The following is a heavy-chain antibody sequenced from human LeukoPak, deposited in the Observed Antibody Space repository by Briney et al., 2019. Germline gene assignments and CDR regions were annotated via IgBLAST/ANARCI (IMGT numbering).Heavy chain of an antibody. CDR3: ASFIVGATTYAAFDI. Sequence: SETLSLTCAVYGGSFSGYYWGWIRQPPGKGLEWIGSIYHSGSTYYNPSLKSRVTISVDTSKNQFSLKLSSVTAADTAVYYCASFIVGATTYAAFDIWGQGTMVTVSS. CDR2: IYHSGST. V-gene: IGHV4-38-2*01. D-gene: IGHD1-26*01. CDR1: GGSFSGYY. J-gene: IGHJ3*02.